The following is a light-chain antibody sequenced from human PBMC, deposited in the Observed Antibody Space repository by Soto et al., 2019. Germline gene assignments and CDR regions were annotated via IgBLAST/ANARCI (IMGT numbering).Light chain of an antibody. CDR1: QTIFYTSSNKNY. CDR2: WAS. V-gene: IGKV4-1*01. CDR3: QQYYFTPFT. J-gene: IGKJ3*01. Sequence: DIVMTQSPDSLAVSLGERATIHCKSSQTIFYTSSNKNYLAWYQQRPGQPPKLLIYWASDRESGVPNRFSGSGSGTDFTLTISGLQAEDVALYYCQQYYFTPFTFGPGTRLDIK.